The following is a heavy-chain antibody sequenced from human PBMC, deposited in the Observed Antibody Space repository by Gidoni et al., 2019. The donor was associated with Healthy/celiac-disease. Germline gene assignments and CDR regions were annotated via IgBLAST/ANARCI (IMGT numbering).Heavy chain of an antibody. CDR1: GYTFTSSY. CDR3: ARDLGPIDYDFWSGYLGY. J-gene: IGHJ4*02. D-gene: IGHD3-3*01. Sequence: QVQLVQSGAEVTKPGASVKGSCNASGYTFTSSYMHWGRQAPGQGLEWMGIINPSGGSTSYAQKFQGRVTMTRDTSTSTVYMELSSLRSEDTAVYYCARDLGPIDYDFWSGYLGYWGQGTLVTVSS. CDR2: INPSGGST. V-gene: IGHV1-46*03.